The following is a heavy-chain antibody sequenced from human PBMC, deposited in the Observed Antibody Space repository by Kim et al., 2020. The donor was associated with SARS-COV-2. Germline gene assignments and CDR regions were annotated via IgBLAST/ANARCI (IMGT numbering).Heavy chain of an antibody. CDR3: AKVRWELLLDFDY. V-gene: IGHV3-30*18. CDR1: GFTFSSYS. Sequence: GGSLRLSCAASGFTFSSYSMNWVRQAPGKGLEWVAVISYDGSNKYYADSVKGRFTISRDNSKNTLYLQMNSLRAEDTAVYYCAKVRWELLLDFDYWGQGTLVTVPS. J-gene: IGHJ4*02. D-gene: IGHD1-26*01. CDR2: ISYDGSNK.